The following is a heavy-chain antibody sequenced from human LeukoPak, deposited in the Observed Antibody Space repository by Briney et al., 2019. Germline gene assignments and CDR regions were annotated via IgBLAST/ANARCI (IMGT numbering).Heavy chain of an antibody. Sequence: GRSLRLSCAASGFTFSSYGMHWVRQAPGKGLEWVSAISGSGGSTYYADSVKGRFTISRDNSKNTLYLQMNSLRAEDTAVYYCAKVKGYCSGGSCYYYYYGMDVWGQGTTVTVSS. D-gene: IGHD2-15*01. CDR1: GFTFSSYG. J-gene: IGHJ6*02. V-gene: IGHV3-23*01. CDR2: ISGSGGST. CDR3: AKVKGYCSGGSCYYYYYGMDV.